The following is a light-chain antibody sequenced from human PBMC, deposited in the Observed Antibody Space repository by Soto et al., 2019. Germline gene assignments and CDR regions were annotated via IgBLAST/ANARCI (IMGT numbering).Light chain of an antibody. J-gene: IGKJ1*01. CDR3: KQYNSFSTWT. CDR1: QSISTW. Sequence: DIQMTQSPSTLSASVGDRVTITCRASQSISTWLAWYQQKPGKAPNLLIYKASTLQTGVPSRFSGSGSGTEFTPTDSSLQPDDFATYFCKQYNSFSTWTFGQGTKVEIK. V-gene: IGKV1-5*03. CDR2: KAS.